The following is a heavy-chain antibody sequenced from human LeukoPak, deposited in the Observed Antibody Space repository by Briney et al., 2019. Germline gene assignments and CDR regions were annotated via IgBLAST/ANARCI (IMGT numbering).Heavy chain of an antibody. CDR3: AKDAVGGTYVRYFDS. V-gene: IGHV3-23*01. CDR2: ISISGGNT. J-gene: IGHJ4*02. Sequence: GGPLRLSCTASGFTFSNYDMSWVRQAPGKGLEWVSTISISGGNTYYANSVKGRFTISRDNSKSTLYLQMNSLGAEDTAVYYCAKDAVGGTYVRYFDSWGQGTLVTVSS. D-gene: IGHD1-26*01. CDR1: GFTFSNYD.